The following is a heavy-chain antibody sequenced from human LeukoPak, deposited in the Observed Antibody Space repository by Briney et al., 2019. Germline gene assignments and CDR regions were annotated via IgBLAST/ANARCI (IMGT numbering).Heavy chain of an antibody. V-gene: IGHV4-59*12. CDR3: ATPKGYYYGSGPGYFNY. CDR1: GGSISSYY. J-gene: IGHJ4*02. D-gene: IGHD3-10*01. Sequence: SETLSLTCTVSGGSISSYYWSWIRQPPGKGLEWIGYIYYSGSTNYSPSLKSRVTISVDTSKNQFSLKLSSVTAADTAVYYCATPKGYYYGSGPGYFNYWGQGILVTVS. CDR2: IYYSGST.